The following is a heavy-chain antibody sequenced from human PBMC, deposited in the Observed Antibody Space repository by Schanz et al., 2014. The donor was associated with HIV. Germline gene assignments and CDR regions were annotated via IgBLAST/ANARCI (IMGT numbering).Heavy chain of an antibody. J-gene: IGHJ3*01. CDR1: GFTFGTKW. Sequence: EVQLAESGGGFIKPGASLRLSCVTSGFTFGTKWMYWVRQGPGKGLAWVSYITPDGSVTYADSVKGRFTTSRDSSKNTLYLQMNSLRVEDTATYYCRVFMYSFDVWGQGTMVTVSS. D-gene: IGHD2-8*01. V-gene: IGHV3-74*02. CDR2: ITPDGSVT. CDR3: RVFMYSFDV.